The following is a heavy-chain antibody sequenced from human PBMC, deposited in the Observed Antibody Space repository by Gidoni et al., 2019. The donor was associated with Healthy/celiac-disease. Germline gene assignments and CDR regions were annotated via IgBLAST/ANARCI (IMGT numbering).Heavy chain of an antibody. J-gene: IGHJ4*02. CDR3: ARGRRLAPFDY. CDR2: IYYSGST. V-gene: IGHV4-61*01. Sequence: QVKLQESGPGLVQTSDTLSLTCTVPGGSVSSGSYYWSWIRQPPGKGLEWIGYIYYSGSTNYNPSLKSRVTISVDTSKNQFSLKLSSVTAADTAVYYCARGRRLAPFDYWGQGTLVTVSS. CDR1: GGSVSSGSYY. D-gene: IGHD3-9*01.